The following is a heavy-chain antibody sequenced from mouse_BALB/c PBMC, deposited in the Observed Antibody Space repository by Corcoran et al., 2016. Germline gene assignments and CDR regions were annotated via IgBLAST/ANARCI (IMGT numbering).Heavy chain of an antibody. CDR2: INPYNGDT. CDR3: ARSLTTVVGQGSAY. Sequence: EFQLQQSGPELVKPAASVKISCKASGYSFTGYYMHWVKQSHVKSLEWIGRINPYNGDTSYNQNFKDKASLTVDKSSSTAYMELHSLTSEDSAVYYCARSLTTVVGQGSAYWGQGTLVTVSA. D-gene: IGHD1-1*01. CDR1: GYSFTGYY. V-gene: IGHV1-26*01. J-gene: IGHJ3*01.